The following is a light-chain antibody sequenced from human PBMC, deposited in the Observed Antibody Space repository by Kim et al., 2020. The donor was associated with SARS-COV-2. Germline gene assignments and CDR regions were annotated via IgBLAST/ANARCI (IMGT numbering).Light chain of an antibody. Sequence: VYPGQTASITCSGDKLGDKYACWYQQKPGQSPVLVIYQDSKRPSGIPERFSGSNSGNTATLTISGTQAMDEADYYCQAWDSSTGVFGGGTQLTVL. CDR1: KLGDKY. CDR3: QAWDSSTGV. CDR2: QDS. V-gene: IGLV3-1*01. J-gene: IGLJ3*02.